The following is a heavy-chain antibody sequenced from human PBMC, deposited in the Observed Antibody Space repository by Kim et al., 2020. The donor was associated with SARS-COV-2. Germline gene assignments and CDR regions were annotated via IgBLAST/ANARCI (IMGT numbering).Heavy chain of an antibody. J-gene: IGHJ6*03. CDR2: ISSSSSTI. CDR3: ARDQLGTISGVVIITYYYMDT. D-gene: IGHD3-3*01. Sequence: GGSLRLSCAASGFTFSSYSMNWVRQAPGKGLEWVSYISSSSSTIYYADSVKGRFTISRDNAKNSLYLQMNSLRDEDTAVYYCARDQLGTISGVVIITYYYMDTWGKGTTVTVSS. V-gene: IGHV3-48*02. CDR1: GFTFSSYS.